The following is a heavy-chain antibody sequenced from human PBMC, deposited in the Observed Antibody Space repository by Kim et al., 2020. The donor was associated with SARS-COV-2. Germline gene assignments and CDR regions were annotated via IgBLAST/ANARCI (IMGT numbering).Heavy chain of an antibody. J-gene: IGHJ4*02. CDR3: ASISVV. CDR2: SDGSST. Sequence: SDGSSTSYADSVKGRFTISRDNAKNTLYLQMNSLRAEDTAVYYCASISVVGGQGTLVTVSS. V-gene: IGHV3-74*01. D-gene: IGHD2-15*01.